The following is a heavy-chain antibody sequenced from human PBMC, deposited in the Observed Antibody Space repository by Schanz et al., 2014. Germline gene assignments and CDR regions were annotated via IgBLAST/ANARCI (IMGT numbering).Heavy chain of an antibody. Sequence: QLVASGGGLIQPGASLRLSCAASGFPFSDHYMDWVRQAPGKGLEWVSDISSGSSYANYADSVKVRFTISRDNAKKSMYLHMNSLRAEDTAVYYCAKDPSHGDYDYYFDYWGQGTLVTVSS. CDR3: AKDPSHGDYDYYFDY. J-gene: IGHJ4*02. CDR2: ISSGSSYA. D-gene: IGHD3-22*01. V-gene: IGHV3-11*05. CDR1: GFPFSDHY.